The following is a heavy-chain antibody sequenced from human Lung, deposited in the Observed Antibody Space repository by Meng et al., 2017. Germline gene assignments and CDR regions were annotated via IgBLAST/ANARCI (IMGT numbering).Heavy chain of an antibody. J-gene: IGHJ3*01. Sequence: VQLLESGGGLEPPGGARRLCCAGSGFSFSRCAMNWVRQAPGKGLEWVSVIGESGGGIYYADSVKGRFIISRDNSKNTLYLQMNSLRAEDTALYYCAKEKDAFDVWGQGTMVTVSS. CDR1: GFSFSRCA. CDR2: IGESGGGI. V-gene: IGHV3-23*01. CDR3: AKEKDAFDV.